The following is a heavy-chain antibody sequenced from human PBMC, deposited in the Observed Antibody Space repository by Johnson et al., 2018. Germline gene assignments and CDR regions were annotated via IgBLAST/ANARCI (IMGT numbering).Heavy chain of an antibody. D-gene: IGHD4/OR15-4a*01. J-gene: IGHJ6*03. V-gene: IGHV3-23*01. Sequence: VQLQESGGGLVRPGGPLRLSCAASGFTFSRHAMSWVRQAPGKGLEWVATISASGSSTYYADSVKGRFTISRDNSKNPLYLQMNRLRGEDTALYYCARVQNYGGTASYMDVWGKGTTVTVSS. CDR1: GFTFSRHA. CDR3: ARVQNYGGTASYMDV. CDR2: ISASGSST.